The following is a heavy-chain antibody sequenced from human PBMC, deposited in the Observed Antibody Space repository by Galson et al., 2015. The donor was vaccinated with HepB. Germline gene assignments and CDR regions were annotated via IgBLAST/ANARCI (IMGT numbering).Heavy chain of an antibody. Sequence: SLRLSCAASGFTFSSYAMHWVRQAPGKGLEWVAVISYDGSNKYYADSVRGRFTISRDNSKNTLYLQMNSLRAEDTAVYYCARDYASSWHFSHYYGKDVWGQGTTVTVSS. D-gene: IGHD6-13*01. J-gene: IGHJ6*02. CDR2: ISYDGSNK. CDR1: GFTFSSYA. V-gene: IGHV3-30*04. CDR3: ARDYASSWHFSHYYGKDV.